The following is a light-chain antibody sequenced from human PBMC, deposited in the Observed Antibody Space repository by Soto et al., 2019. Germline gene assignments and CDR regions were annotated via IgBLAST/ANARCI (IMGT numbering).Light chain of an antibody. J-gene: IGLJ1*01. CDR1: SSDVGSYNL. V-gene: IGLV2-23*02. CDR2: EVS. CDR3: CSYAGSSTSLYV. Sequence: QSVLTQPASGSGAPGQSITISCTGTSSDVGSYNLVSWYQQHPGKAPKLMIYEVSKRPSGVSNRFSGSKSGSTASLTISGLQAEDEADYYCCSYAGSSTSLYVFGTGTKVTVL.